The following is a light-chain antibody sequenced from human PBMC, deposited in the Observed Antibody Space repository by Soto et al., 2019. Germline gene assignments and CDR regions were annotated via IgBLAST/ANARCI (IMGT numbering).Light chain of an antibody. V-gene: IGKV1-39*01. Sequence: DIQMTPSPSSLSASVGDRVTITCRSSQSISSHLNWYQQKPGKAPKLLIYGGSSLESGVPSRFRGSGSGTDFTLTLSSLQPDDFATYYCQQSYTIPYIFGQGTKLEIK. CDR1: QSISSH. CDR3: QQSYTIPYI. J-gene: IGKJ2*01. CDR2: GGS.